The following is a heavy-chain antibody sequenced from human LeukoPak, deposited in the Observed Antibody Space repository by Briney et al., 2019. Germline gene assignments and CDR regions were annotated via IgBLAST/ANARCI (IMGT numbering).Heavy chain of an antibody. J-gene: IGHJ2*01. V-gene: IGHV4-59*08. CDR2: IYYSGST. D-gene: IGHD2-2*01. CDR3: VRLIPAARSRLWYFDL. Sequence: SENLSLTCTVSGGSISSYYRSWIRQPPGKGLEWIGYIYYSGSTNYNPSLKSRVTISVDTSENQFSLKLSSVTAADTAVYYCVRLIPAARSRLWYFDLWGRGTLVTVSS. CDR1: GGSISSYY.